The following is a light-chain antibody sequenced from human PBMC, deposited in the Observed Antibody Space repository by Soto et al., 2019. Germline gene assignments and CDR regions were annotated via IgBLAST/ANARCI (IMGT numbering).Light chain of an antibody. Sequence: EIVLTQSPATLSVSPGERATLSCRASQSVSSNLAWYQQKPGQAPRLLIYGASTRATGVQARFSGSGSGTEFSLTIRSLQSEDFAVYYCKQYINWPRTFGQGTKVDIK. CDR2: GAS. CDR1: QSVSSN. CDR3: KQYINWPRT. J-gene: IGKJ1*01. V-gene: IGKV3-15*01.